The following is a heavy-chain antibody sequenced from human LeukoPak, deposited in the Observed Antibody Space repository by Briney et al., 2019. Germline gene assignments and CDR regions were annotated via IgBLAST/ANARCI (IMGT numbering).Heavy chain of an antibody. CDR3: ARVPKPVLRYFDWPYYFDY. D-gene: IGHD3-9*01. CDR1: RFAFSSYS. CDR2: ISSSSSYI. J-gene: IGHJ4*02. V-gene: IGHV3-21*01. Sequence: GGSLRLSCAASRFAFSSYSMNWVRQAPGKGLEWVSSISSSSSYIYYADSVKGRFTISRDNAKNSLYLQMNSLRAEDTAVYYCARVPKPVLRYFDWPYYFDYWGQGTLVTVSS.